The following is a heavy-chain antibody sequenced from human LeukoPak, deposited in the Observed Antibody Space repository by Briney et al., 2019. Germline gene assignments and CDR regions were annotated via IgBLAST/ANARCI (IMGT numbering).Heavy chain of an antibody. Sequence: PSETLSLTCAVYVGFFSGFYWRWIRQPPRKALEWIGEINHSGNTNYNPSLKSRVTISVDTSKNQFSLKLTSVTAADTAVYYCARRGMTTIDYWGQGTLVTVSS. D-gene: IGHD4-17*01. V-gene: IGHV4-34*01. J-gene: IGHJ4*02. CDR1: VGFFSGFY. CDR3: ARRGMTTIDY. CDR2: INHSGNT.